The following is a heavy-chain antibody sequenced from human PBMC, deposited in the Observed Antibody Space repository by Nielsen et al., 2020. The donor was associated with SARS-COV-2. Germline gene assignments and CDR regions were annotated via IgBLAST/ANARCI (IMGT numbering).Heavy chain of an antibody. Sequence: WIRQPPGKGLVWVSRINSDGSSTNYADSVKGRFTISRDNAKNSLYLQMNSLRDEDTAVYYCAREGPYYDFWSGYYFYNWFDPWGQGTLVTVSS. J-gene: IGHJ5*02. CDR2: INSDGSST. CDR3: AREGPYYDFWSGYYFYNWFDP. D-gene: IGHD3-3*01. V-gene: IGHV3-74*01.